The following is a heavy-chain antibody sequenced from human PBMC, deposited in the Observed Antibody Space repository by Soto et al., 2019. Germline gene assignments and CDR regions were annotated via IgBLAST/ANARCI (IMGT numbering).Heavy chain of an antibody. CDR3: ARDSSGWLLHIMYFFDF. V-gene: IGHV3-30-3*01. CDR2: ISYDGTNE. J-gene: IGHJ4*02. D-gene: IGHD6-19*01. Sequence: GGSLRLSCAASGFTFSTYAMHWVRPAPGKGLEWVAVISYDGTNEYYADSVKGRFTISRDNSKNTVYLQMNSLRAEDTAVYYCARDSSGWLLHIMYFFDFWGQGTLVTVSS. CDR1: GFTFSTYA.